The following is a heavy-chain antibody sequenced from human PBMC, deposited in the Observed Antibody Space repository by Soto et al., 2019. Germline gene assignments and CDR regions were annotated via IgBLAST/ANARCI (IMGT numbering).Heavy chain of an antibody. V-gene: IGHV1-8*01. CDR1: GYTLTTYD. CDR2: MNPNSGNT. J-gene: IGHJ4*02. CDR3: ARVRRSGSGSYSYFDY. Sequence: QVQLVQSGTEVKKPGASVKVSCKASGYTLTTYDISWVRQATGQGLEWMGWMNPNSGNTGYAQKCPGRVTMTRNTSINTAYMELSSLRSEDTAVYYCARVRRSGSGSYSYFDYWGQGTLVTVSS. D-gene: IGHD3-10*01.